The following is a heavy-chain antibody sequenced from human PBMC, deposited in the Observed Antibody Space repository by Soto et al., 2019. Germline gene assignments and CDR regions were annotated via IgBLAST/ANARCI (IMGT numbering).Heavy chain of an antibody. D-gene: IGHD3-10*01. CDR3: ARGYLYSSDTYYPLD. Sequence: PSETLSLTCTVSGVSVSSGGYHWSWIRQHPGKGLEWIGFIYYSGTPDYNPSLKSRVAISADMSQNHFSLTLYSVTAADTAVYFCARGYLYSSDTYYPLDWGPGVLVTVSS. CDR2: IYYSGTP. V-gene: IGHV4-31*03. CDR1: GVSVSSGGYH. J-gene: IGHJ4*02.